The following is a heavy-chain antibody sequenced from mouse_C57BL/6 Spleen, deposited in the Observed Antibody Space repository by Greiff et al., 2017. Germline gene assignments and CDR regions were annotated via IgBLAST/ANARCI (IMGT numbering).Heavy chain of an antibody. Sequence: VQLQQPGAELVMPGASVKLSCKASGYTFTSYWMHWVKQRPGQGLEWIGEIDPSDSYTNYNQKFKGKATLTVDKSSSTAYMQLSSLTSEDSAVYYCARGRTYYSKGDAMDYWGQGTSVTVSS. CDR2: IDPSDSYT. CDR3: ARGRTYYSKGDAMDY. V-gene: IGHV1-69*01. CDR1: GYTFTSYW. J-gene: IGHJ4*01. D-gene: IGHD2-5*01.